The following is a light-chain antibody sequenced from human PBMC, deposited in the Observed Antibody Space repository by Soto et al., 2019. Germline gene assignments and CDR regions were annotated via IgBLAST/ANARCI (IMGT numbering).Light chain of an antibody. CDR1: SSNIGAGYD. Sequence: QSVLTQPPSVSGAPGRRVTIPCPGGSSNIGAGYDVHWYHQLPGTAPKLLIYGNSNRPSGVPDRFSGSKSGTSASLAITGLQAEDEADYYCQSYDSSLSGYVFGTGTKVTVL. V-gene: IGLV1-40*01. CDR3: QSYDSSLSGYV. J-gene: IGLJ1*01. CDR2: GNS.